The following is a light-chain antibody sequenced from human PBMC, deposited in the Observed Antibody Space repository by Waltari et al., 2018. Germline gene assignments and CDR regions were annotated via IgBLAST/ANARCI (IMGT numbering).Light chain of an antibody. V-gene: IGLV2-14*03. CDR2: DVS. Sequence: QSALTQPASVSGSPGQSTTLSCTGTTSAVGAYTYVSRYQQHPGKAPKLMIYDVSNRPSGVSNRFSGSKSGNTASLIISGLQAEDEADYYCSSYTSSSLYVFGRGTKVTVL. CDR1: TSAVGAYTY. J-gene: IGLJ1*01. CDR3: SSYTSSSLYV.